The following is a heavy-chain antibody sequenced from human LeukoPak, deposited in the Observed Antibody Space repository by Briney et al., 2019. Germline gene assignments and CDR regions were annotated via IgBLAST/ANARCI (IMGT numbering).Heavy chain of an antibody. V-gene: IGHV4-34*01. CDR2: INHSGST. CDR3: ARGGGYSYGALVDY. D-gene: IGHD5-18*01. Sequence: PSETLSLTCAVYGGSFSGYYWSWIRQPPGKGLEWIGEINHSGSTNYNPSLKSRVTISVGTSKNQFSLKLSSVTAADTAVYYCARGGGYSYGALVDYWGQGTLVTVSS. CDR1: GGSFSGYY. J-gene: IGHJ4*02.